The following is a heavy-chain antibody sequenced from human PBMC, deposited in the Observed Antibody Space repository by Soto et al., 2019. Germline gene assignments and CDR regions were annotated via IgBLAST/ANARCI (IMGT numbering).Heavy chain of an antibody. CDR2: INAGNGNT. CDR3: ARAAVAGTWGWFDP. CDR1: GYTFTSYA. J-gene: IGHJ5*02. D-gene: IGHD6-19*01. V-gene: IGHV1-3*01. Sequence: QVQLVQSGAEVKKPGASVKVSCKASGYTFTSYAMHWVRQAPGQRLEWMGWINAGNGNTKYSQKFQGRVTITRDTSASTAYMELSSLRSEDTAVYYCARAAVAGTWGWFDPWGQGTLVTVSS.